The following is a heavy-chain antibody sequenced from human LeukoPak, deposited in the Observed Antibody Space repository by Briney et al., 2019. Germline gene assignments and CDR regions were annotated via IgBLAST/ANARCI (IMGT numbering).Heavy chain of an antibody. V-gene: IGHV3-23*01. J-gene: IGHJ4*02. CDR1: GFTFSSYA. D-gene: IGHD3-9*01. CDR2: ISGSGGST. CDR3: AKGLRYFDWLSYFDC. Sequence: GGSLRLSCAASGFTFSSYAMSWVRQAPGKGLEWVSAISGSGGSTYYADSVKGRFTISRDNSKNTLYLQMNSLRAEDTAVYYRAKGLRYFDWLSYFDCWGQGTLVTVSS.